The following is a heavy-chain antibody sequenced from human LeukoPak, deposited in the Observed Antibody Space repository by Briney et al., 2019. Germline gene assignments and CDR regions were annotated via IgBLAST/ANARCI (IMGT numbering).Heavy chain of an antibody. CDR2: IRYDGSNK. D-gene: IGHD6-13*01. CDR1: GFTFSSYG. V-gene: IGHV3-30*02. Sequence: GGALRLSCAASGFTFSSYGMHWVRQAPGEGLEWVAFIRYDGSNKYYADSVKGRFTISRDNSKNTLYLQMNSLRAEDTAVYYCAKHRRPNSYSSRWLDYWGQGTLVTVSS. J-gene: IGHJ4*02. CDR3: AKHRRPNSYSSRWLDY.